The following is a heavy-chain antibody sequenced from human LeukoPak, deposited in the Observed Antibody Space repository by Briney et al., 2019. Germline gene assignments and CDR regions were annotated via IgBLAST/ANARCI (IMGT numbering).Heavy chain of an antibody. J-gene: IGHJ5*02. D-gene: IGHD3-3*01. Sequence: ASVKVSCKASGYTFTSYGISWVRQAPGQGLEWMGWISAYNGNTNYAQKLQGRVTMTTDTSKSTAYMELRSLRSDDTAVYYCARENSHTYYDFWSGWNWFDPWGQGTLVTVSS. CDR2: ISAYNGNT. V-gene: IGHV1-18*01. CDR3: ARENSHTYYDFWSGWNWFDP. CDR1: GYTFTSYG.